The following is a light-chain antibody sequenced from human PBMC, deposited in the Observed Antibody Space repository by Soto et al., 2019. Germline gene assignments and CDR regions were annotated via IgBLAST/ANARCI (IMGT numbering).Light chain of an antibody. J-gene: IGLJ2*01. Sequence: QSVLTQPASVSGSPGQSITISCTGTTSDVGGYNYVSWYQQHPGKAPKLMIYDVSNWPSGIPSRFSGSKSGNTASLTISGLQAEDEADYYCSSYSGSSFVLFGGGPQLTVL. CDR2: DVS. V-gene: IGLV2-14*01. CDR3: SSYSGSSFVL. CDR1: TSDVGGYNY.